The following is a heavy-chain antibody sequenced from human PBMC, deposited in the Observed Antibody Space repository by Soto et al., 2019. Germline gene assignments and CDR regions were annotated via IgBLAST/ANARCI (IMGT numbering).Heavy chain of an antibody. V-gene: IGHV3-23*01. CDR1: GITIRNYP. D-gene: IGHD2-15*01. CDR3: VKDDGGNPSTEPH. J-gene: IGHJ4*02. Sequence: EVQLQESGGGLVQPGGSLRLSCAASGITIRNYPMSWVRQAPGKGLDWVSGISGSGDRTYYADSAKGRFTISKDFSKNSLSLQLDSLRVEDTAVYFCVKDDGGNPSTEPHWGQGTLFTVSS. CDR2: ISGSGDRT.